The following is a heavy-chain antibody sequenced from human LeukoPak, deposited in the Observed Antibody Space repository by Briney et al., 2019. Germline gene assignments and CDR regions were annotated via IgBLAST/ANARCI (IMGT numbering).Heavy chain of an antibody. V-gene: IGHV1-3*01. CDR1: GYTFTSYA. D-gene: IGHD3-9*01. CDR3: ARLSSDILTRYYFGYFDY. Sequence: GASVKVSCKASGYTFTSYAMHWVRQAPGQRLEWMGGINAGNGNTKYSQKFQGRVTITRDTSASTAYMELSSLRSEDTAVYYCARLSSDILTRYYFGYFDYWGQGTLVSVS. J-gene: IGHJ4*02. CDR2: INAGNGNT.